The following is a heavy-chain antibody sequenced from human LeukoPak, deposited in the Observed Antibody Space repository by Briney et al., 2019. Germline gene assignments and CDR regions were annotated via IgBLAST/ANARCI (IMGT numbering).Heavy chain of an antibody. CDR1: GFTFSSYS. CDR3: ARRGTIAVPVFWFDP. Sequence: GGSLRLSCAASGFTFSSYSMNWVRQAPGKGLEWVSYISSSSSTIYYADSVKGRFTISRDNAKNSLSLQMNSLRAEDTAVYYCARRGTIAVPVFWFDPWGQGTLVIVSS. J-gene: IGHJ5*02. CDR2: ISSSSSTI. V-gene: IGHV3-48*01. D-gene: IGHD6-19*01.